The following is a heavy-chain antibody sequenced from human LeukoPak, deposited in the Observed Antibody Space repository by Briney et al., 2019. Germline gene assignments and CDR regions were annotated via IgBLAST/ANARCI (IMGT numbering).Heavy chain of an antibody. J-gene: IGHJ4*02. CDR2: ISGSGGST. V-gene: IGHV3-23*01. CDR3: LRGDRRDY. CDR1: GFTFSSYG. Sequence: GGSLRLSCAASGFTFSSYGMSWVRQAPGKGLEWVSAISGSGGSTYYADSVKGRFIISRDNATDSLYLQMNSLRVEDTAVYYCLRGDRRDYWGQGTLVTVSS.